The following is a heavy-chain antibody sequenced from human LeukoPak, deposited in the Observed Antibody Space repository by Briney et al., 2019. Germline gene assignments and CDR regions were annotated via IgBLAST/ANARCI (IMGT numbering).Heavy chain of an antibody. J-gene: IGHJ6*03. D-gene: IGHD2-2*02. CDR1: GFTFINHA. Sequence: TGGSLRLSCAASGFTFINHAMHWVRQAPGKGLEWVAGITYDGSKKYYPDSVKGRCTISRDNSKKTLFPEMNSLRAEDTAVYYCARGQLQYYYYIDVWGKGTTVTVSS. V-gene: IGHV3-30*04. CDR2: ITYDGSKK. CDR3: ARGQLQYYYYIDV.